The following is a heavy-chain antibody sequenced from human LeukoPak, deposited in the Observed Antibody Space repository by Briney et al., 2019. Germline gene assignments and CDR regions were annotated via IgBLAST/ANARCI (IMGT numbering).Heavy chain of an antibody. D-gene: IGHD5-18*01. J-gene: IGHJ4*02. CDR1: GFTFSSYE. V-gene: IGHV3-48*03. CDR3: ARGGFRGYSYGYSDY. CDR2: ISSSGSTI. Sequence: VGSLRLSCAASGFTFSSYEMNWVRQAPGKGLEWVSYISSSGSTIYYADSVKGRFTISRDNAKNSLYLQMNSLRAEDTAVYYCARGGFRGYSYGYSDYWGQGTLVTVSS.